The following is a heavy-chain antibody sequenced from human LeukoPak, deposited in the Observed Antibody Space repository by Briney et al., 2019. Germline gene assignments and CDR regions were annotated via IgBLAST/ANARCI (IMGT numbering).Heavy chain of an antibody. CDR2: ISGNGGGT. CDR3: SRDPNGDHIGAFDFQR. Sequence: GSLRLSCAVSGFTFSNYAMTWVRQAAGGGVEWVSSISGNGGGTDYADSVRGRFSSSRANYWNKEIWQMNGLGAEDTAVYYCSRDPNGDHIGAFDFQRWGQGTLVTVSS. J-gene: IGHJ1*01. V-gene: IGHV3-23*01. D-gene: IGHD4-17*01. CDR1: GFTFSNYA.